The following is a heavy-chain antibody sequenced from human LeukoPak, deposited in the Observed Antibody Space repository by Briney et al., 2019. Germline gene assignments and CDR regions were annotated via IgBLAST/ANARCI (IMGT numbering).Heavy chain of an antibody. CDR2: IYYSGST. CDR3: ARDSYCGGDCYRWFDP. Sequence: SETLSLTCTVSGGSISSYYWSWIRQPPGKGLEWIGYIYYSGSTNYNPSLKSRVTISVDTSKNQFSLKLSSVTAADTAVYYCARDSYCGGDCYRWFDPWGQGTLVTVSS. CDR1: GGSISSYY. D-gene: IGHD2-21*02. J-gene: IGHJ5*02. V-gene: IGHV4-59*01.